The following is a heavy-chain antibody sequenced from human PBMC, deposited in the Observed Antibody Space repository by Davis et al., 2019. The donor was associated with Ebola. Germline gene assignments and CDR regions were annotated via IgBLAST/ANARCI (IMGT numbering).Heavy chain of an antibody. Sequence: SLKISCAASGFTFDDYAMHWVRQAPGKGLEWVSGISWNSGSIGYADSVKGRFTISRDNSKNTLYLQMSSLRAEDTAVYYCARDLPGGDWYFDLWGRGTLVTVSS. CDR2: ISWNSGSI. CDR1: GFTFDDYA. V-gene: IGHV3-9*01. J-gene: IGHJ2*01. CDR3: ARDLPGGDWYFDL. D-gene: IGHD1-14*01.